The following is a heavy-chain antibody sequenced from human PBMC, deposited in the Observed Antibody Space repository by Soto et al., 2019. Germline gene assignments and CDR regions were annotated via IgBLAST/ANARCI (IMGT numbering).Heavy chain of an antibody. V-gene: IGHV3-23*01. Sequence: SLRLSWPAAGFTFSRYTMSWVRQDPGKGLEWVSAISGGGRTYFAASVKGRFTISRDNSKNTLYLQMNSLRAEDTAVYYCASTYYYDASSRYFQLWGHGTLVTVSS. CDR2: ISGGGRT. CDR3: ASTYYYDASSRYFQL. CDR1: GFTFSRYT. J-gene: IGHJ1*01. D-gene: IGHD3-22*01.